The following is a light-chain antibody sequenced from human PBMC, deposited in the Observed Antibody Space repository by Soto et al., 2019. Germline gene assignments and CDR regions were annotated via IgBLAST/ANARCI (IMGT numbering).Light chain of an antibody. CDR3: SSYTSSSTLSV. CDR2: DVS. Sequence: QSALTQPASVSGSPGQSITISCTGTSSDVGGYNYVSWYQQHPGKAPKLMIYDVSNRPSGVSNRFSGSKSGNTASLTSSGLQAEDEADYYCSSYTSSSTLSVFGTGTQLTVL. CDR1: SSDVGGYNY. J-gene: IGLJ1*01. V-gene: IGLV2-14*01.